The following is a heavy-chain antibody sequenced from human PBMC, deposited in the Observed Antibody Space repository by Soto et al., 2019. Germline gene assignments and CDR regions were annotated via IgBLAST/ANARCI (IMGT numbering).Heavy chain of an antibody. D-gene: IGHD2-8*02. CDR1: GGSISSYY. Sequence: SETLSLTCTVSGGSISSYYWSWIRQPPGTGLEWIGEINHSGSTNYNPSLKSRVTISVDTSKKQFSLKLTSVTAADTAVYYCARDKITGLFDYWGQGTLVTVSS. CDR3: ARDKITGLFDY. J-gene: IGHJ4*02. CDR2: INHSGST. V-gene: IGHV4-34*01.